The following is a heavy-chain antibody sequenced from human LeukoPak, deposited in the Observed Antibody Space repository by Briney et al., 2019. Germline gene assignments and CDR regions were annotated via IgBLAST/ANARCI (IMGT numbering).Heavy chain of an antibody. Sequence: PGGSLRLSCAASGFTFSSYGMHWVRQAPGKGLEWVAVIWYDGSNKYYADSVKGRFTISRDNSKNTLYLQMNSLRAEDTAVYYCATHSGCDSSGYASRPGSDYWGQGTLVTVSS. CDR1: GFTFSSYG. CDR3: ATHSGCDSSGYASRPGSDY. D-gene: IGHD3-22*01. CDR2: IWYDGSNK. V-gene: IGHV3-33*01. J-gene: IGHJ4*02.